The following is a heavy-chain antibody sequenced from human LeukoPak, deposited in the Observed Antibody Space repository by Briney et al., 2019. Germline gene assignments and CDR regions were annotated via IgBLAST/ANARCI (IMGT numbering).Heavy chain of an antibody. CDR1: GFTFSSYA. V-gene: IGHV3-30-3*01. CDR3: ARGYCTNGVCYSPWFGP. CDR2: ISYDGSNK. D-gene: IGHD2-8*01. J-gene: IGHJ5*02. Sequence: PGGSLRLSCAASGFTFSSYAMHWVRQAPGKGLEWVAVISYDGSNKYYADSVKGRFTISRDNSKNTLYLQMNSLRAEDTAVYYCARGYCTNGVCYSPWFGPWGQGTLVTVSS.